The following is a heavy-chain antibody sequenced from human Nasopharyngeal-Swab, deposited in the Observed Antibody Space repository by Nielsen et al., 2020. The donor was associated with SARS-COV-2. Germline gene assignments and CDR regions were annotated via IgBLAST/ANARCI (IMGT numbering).Heavy chain of an antibody. D-gene: IGHD2-15*01. Sequence: GESLKISCAASGFTVSSNYMSWVRQAPGKGLEWVSVIYSGGSTYYADSVKGRFTISRDNSKNTLYLQMNSLRAEDTAAYYCARDWVAPTNERNYGMDVWGQGTTVTVSS. CDR2: IYSGGST. CDR1: GFTVSSNY. J-gene: IGHJ6*02. V-gene: IGHV3-53*01. CDR3: ARDWVAPTNERNYGMDV.